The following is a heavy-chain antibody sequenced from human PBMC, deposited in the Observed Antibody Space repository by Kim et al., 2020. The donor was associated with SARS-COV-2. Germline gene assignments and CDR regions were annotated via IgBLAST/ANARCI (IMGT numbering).Heavy chain of an antibody. CDR3: ARDLANSGSYWTDY. Sequence: AASVKGRFTSSRDNAKNSLYLQMNSLGAEDTAVYYCARDLANSGSYWTDYWGQGTLVTVSS. V-gene: IGHV3-21*01. J-gene: IGHJ4*02. D-gene: IGHD1-26*01.